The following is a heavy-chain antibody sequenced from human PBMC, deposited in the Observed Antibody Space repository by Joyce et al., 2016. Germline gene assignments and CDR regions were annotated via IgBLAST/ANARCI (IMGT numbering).Heavy chain of an antibody. CDR2: LSSSSSYI. Sequence: EVQLVESGGGLVKPGGSLRLSCAASGFTFSSDSMSWVRQAPGKGLEWVSSLSSSSSYIKYTDSVKGRFTISRDNAKNSLYLQMNSLRVEDTAVYYCARSSYTNGIFDYWGQGTLVTVSS. CDR3: ARSSYTNGIFDY. CDR1: GFTFSSDS. V-gene: IGHV3-21*01. D-gene: IGHD2-8*01. J-gene: IGHJ4*02.